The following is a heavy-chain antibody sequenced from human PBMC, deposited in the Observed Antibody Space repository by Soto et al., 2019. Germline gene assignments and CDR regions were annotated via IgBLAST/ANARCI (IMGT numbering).Heavy chain of an antibody. Sequence: LSLPCAASGFTVSSNYMSWVRQAPGKGLEWVSVIYSGGSTYYADSVKGRFTISRDNSKNTLYLQMNSLRAEDTAVYYCARQLEDLGYCSGGSCDGGNYYYYYGMDVWGQGTTVTVSS. CDR2: IYSGGST. CDR1: GFTVSSNY. CDR3: ARQLEDLGYCSGGSCDGGNYYYYYGMDV. V-gene: IGHV3-53*01. J-gene: IGHJ6*02. D-gene: IGHD2-15*01.